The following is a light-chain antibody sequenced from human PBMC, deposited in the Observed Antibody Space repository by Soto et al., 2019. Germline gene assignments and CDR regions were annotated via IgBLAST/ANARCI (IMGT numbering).Light chain of an antibody. CDR3: YSYAGENLYV. CDR1: SSDVGSYNL. J-gene: IGLJ1*01. V-gene: IGLV2-23*01. Sequence: QSALTQPASVSASSGQSITIPCTGTSSDVGSYNLVSWFQQHPGKVPKLLIYEGTKRPSGLSDRFSGSKSGTTASLTISGLQAEDEAHYYCYSYAGENLYVFGTGTKVTVL. CDR2: EGT.